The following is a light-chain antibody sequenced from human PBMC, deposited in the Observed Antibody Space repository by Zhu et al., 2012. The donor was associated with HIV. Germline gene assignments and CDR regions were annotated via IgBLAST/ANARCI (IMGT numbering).Light chain of an antibody. V-gene: IGKV1-5*03. J-gene: IGKJ1*01. CDR2: KAS. Sequence: DIQMTQSPSTLSASVGDRVTITCRASQSISSWLAWYQQKPGKAPKLLIYKASTLETGVPSRFSGSGSGTEFTLTISGLQPDDFATYYCQQYNTYPWTFGQGPRWKSN. CDR3: QQYNTYPWT. CDR1: QSISSW.